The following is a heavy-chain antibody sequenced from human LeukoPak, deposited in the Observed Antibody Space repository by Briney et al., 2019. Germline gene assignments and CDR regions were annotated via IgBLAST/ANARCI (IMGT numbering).Heavy chain of an antibody. CDR3: AKGSYYDSSGSFYFDY. CDR2: ISGSGDNT. V-gene: IGHV3-23*01. D-gene: IGHD3-22*01. J-gene: IGHJ4*02. Sequence: GGSLRLSCAACGFTFRSYAMSWVRRAPGKGLEWVSGISGSGDNTYYADSVKGRFTISRDNSKNTLYVQVNSLGTEDTAAYYCAKGSYYDSSGSFYFDYWGQGTLVTVSS. CDR1: GFTFRSYA.